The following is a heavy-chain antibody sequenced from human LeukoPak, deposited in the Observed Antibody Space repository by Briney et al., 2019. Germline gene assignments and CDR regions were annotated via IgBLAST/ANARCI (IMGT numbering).Heavy chain of an antibody. Sequence: ASVKVSCKASGYTFTDYYMHWVRQAPGQGLEWMGWINPNSGDTNYAQKFQGRVTMTRDTSISTAYMVLSRLRSDDTAVYYCARDNSRAFDYWGQGTLVTVSS. CDR3: ARDNSRAFDY. D-gene: IGHD2/OR15-2a*01. CDR1: GYTFTDYY. CDR2: INPNSGDT. J-gene: IGHJ4*02. V-gene: IGHV1-2*02.